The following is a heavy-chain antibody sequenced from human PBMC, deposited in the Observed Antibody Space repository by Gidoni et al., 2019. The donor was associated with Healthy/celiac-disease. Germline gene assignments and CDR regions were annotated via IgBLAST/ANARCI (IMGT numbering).Heavy chain of an antibody. CDR2: IIPIFGTA. Sequence: QVQLVQSGAEVTKPGSSVKVSCKASGGTFSSYAISWVRQAPGQGLEWMGGIIPIFGTANYAQKFQGRVTITADESTSTAYMELSSLRSEDTAVYYCARPRSCGSTSCYSFDYWGQGTLVTVSS. J-gene: IGHJ4*02. CDR3: ARPRSCGSTSCYSFDY. V-gene: IGHV1-69*01. D-gene: IGHD2-2*01. CDR1: GGTFSSYA.